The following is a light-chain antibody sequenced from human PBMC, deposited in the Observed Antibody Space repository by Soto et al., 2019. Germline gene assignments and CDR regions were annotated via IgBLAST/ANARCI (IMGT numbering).Light chain of an antibody. Sequence: QSALTQPASVSGSPGQSITISCTGTSSDVGGYKYVSWYQQHPGKATKLMIYEVSNRPSGVSNRFSGSKSGNTASLTISGLQAEDEADYYCSSYTSSSTYGFGTGTKLTGL. CDR2: EVS. CDR3: SSYTSSSTYG. V-gene: IGLV2-14*01. J-gene: IGLJ1*01. CDR1: SSDVGGYKY.